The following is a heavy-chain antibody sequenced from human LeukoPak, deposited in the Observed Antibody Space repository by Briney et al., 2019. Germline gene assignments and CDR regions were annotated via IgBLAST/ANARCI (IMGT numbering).Heavy chain of an antibody. CDR2: IKTDGSEK. CDR1: GFIFSDYW. CDR3: AKDRAIFGVVIIRDNWFDP. D-gene: IGHD3-3*01. J-gene: IGHJ5*02. V-gene: IGHV3-7*03. Sequence: PGGSLRLSCAASGFIFSDYWMAWVRQAPGEGLQWVANIKTDGSEKYYVDSVKGRFTISRDNAKNSLYLEVNSLRAEDTAVYYCAKDRAIFGVVIIRDNWFDPWGQGTLVTVSS.